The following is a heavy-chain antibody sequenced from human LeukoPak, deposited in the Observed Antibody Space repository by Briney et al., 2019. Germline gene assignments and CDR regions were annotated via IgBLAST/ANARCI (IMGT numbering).Heavy chain of an antibody. J-gene: IGHJ4*02. CDR3: ARRTHGSGSYYSGFDY. CDR2: IYYSGNT. Sequence: SETLSLTCTVSGGSIISSSYYWGWIRQPPGTGLEWLGSIYYSGNTYYNPSLKSRVTISVDTSKNQFSLKLSSVTAADTAVYYCARRTHGSGSYYSGFDYWGQGTLVTVSS. V-gene: IGHV4-39*01. D-gene: IGHD3-10*01. CDR1: GGSIISSSYY.